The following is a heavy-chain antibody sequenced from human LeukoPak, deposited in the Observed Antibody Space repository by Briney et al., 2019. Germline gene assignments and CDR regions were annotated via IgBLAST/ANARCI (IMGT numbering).Heavy chain of an antibody. D-gene: IGHD2-21*02. J-gene: IGHJ6*04. Sequence: SETLSLTCTVSGGSISSYYWSRQPPGKGLEWIGYIYYSGSTNYNPSLKSRVTISVDTSKNQFSLKLSSVTAADTAVYYCARDLPGDGLGMDVWGKGTTVTVSS. CDR3: ARDLPGDGLGMDV. CDR2: IYYSGST. CDR1: GGSISSYY. V-gene: IGHV4-59*01.